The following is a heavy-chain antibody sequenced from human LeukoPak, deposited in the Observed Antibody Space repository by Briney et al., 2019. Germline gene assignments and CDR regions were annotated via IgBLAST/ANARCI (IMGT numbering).Heavy chain of an antibody. CDR3: ARGVVIQGSWYEVLHNWFDP. Sequence: SETLSLTCAVYGGSFSGYYWSWIRQPPGKGLEWIGEINHSGSTNYNPSLKSRVTVSVDTSKNQFSLKLSSVTAADTAVYYCARGVVIQGSWYEVLHNWFDPWGQGTLVTVSS. J-gene: IGHJ5*02. V-gene: IGHV4-34*01. D-gene: IGHD6-13*01. CDR2: INHSGST. CDR1: GGSFSGYY.